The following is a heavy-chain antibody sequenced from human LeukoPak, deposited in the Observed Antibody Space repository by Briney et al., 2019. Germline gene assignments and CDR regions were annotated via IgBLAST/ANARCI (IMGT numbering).Heavy chain of an antibody. CDR2: INWNGGST. J-gene: IGHJ4*02. Sequence: GGSLRLSCAASGFTFDDYGMSWVRQAPGKGLEWVSGINWNGGSTGYADSVKGRFTISRDNAKNSLYLQMNSLRAEDTALYYCARAGNYYDSSGYYCVFDYWGQGTLVTVSS. CDR1: GFTFDDYG. CDR3: ARAGNYYDSSGYYCVFDY. V-gene: IGHV3-20*04. D-gene: IGHD3-22*01.